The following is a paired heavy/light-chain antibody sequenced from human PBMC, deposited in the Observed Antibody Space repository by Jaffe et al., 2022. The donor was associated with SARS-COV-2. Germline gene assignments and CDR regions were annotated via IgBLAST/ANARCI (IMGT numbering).Light chain of an antibody. Sequence: QSALTQPASVSGSPGQSITISCTGTSSDVGSYNLVSWYQQHPGKVPKLMIYDGTKRPSGVSDRFSGSKSGNTASLTISGLQAEDEAHYYCCSYAGSSTFVVFGGGTKLTVL. CDR3: CSYAGSSTFVV. CDR1: SSDVGSYNL. J-gene: IGLJ2*01. CDR2: DGT. V-gene: IGLV2-23*03.
Heavy chain of an antibody. CDR1: GFTFRSYW. V-gene: IGHV3-7*01. CDR3: ARAIRVLHSSGWYVFDYFDF. D-gene: IGHD6-19*01. J-gene: IGHJ4*02. CDR2: IKQDGSET. Sequence: EVQLVESGGDLVQLGGSLRLSCGATGFTFRSYWMSWVRQAPGKGLEWVANIKQDGSETNYVDSVKGRFTISRDNAKNSLYLQMNSLRAEDTAVYHCARAIRVLHSSGWYVFDYFDFWGQGTLVTVSS.